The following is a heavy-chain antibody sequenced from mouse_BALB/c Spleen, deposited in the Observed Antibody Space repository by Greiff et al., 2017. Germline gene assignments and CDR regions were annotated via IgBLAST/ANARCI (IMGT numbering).Heavy chain of an antibody. CDR2: ISSGGST. CDR3: AREGYYGNPRAMDY. CDR1: GFTFSSYA. J-gene: IGHJ4*01. V-gene: IGHV5-6-5*01. Sequence: EVHLVESGGGLVKPGGSLKLSCAASGFTFSSYAMSWVRQTPEKRLEWVASISSGGSTYYPDSVKGRFTISRDNARNILYLQMSSLRSEDTAMYYCAREGYYGNPRAMDYWGQGTSVTVSS. D-gene: IGHD2-1*01.